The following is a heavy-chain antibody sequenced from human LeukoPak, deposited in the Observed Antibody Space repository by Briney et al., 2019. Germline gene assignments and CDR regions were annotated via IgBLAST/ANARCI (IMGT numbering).Heavy chain of an antibody. Sequence: SETLSLTCTVSGGSISSYYWSWIRQPPGKGLEWIGSIYYSGSTYYNPSLKSRVTISVDTSKNQFSLKLSSVTAADTAVYYCAREPWLTPNWFDPWGQGTLVTVSS. CDR1: GGSISSYY. V-gene: IGHV4-59*12. J-gene: IGHJ5*02. D-gene: IGHD3-22*01. CDR2: IYYSGST. CDR3: AREPWLTPNWFDP.